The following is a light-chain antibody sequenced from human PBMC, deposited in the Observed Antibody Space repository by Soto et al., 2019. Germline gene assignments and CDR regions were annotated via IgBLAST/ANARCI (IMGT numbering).Light chain of an antibody. V-gene: IGKV1-5*01. CDR3: QQYHSSWT. CDR2: DAS. J-gene: IGKJ1*01. Sequence: DIQMTQSPSTLSASLGDRVIITCRASQSISSWLAWYQQKPGKAPNLLIYDASSLESGVPSRFSGSGSGTEFTLTISSLQPDDFATYYCQQYHSSWTFGQGTKVDIK. CDR1: QSISSW.